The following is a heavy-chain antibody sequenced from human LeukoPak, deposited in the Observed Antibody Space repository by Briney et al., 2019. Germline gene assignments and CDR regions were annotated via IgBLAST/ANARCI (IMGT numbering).Heavy chain of an antibody. V-gene: IGHV3-13*04. CDR1: GFTFNNYD. CDR3: ARGTCSSGSCYKALNS. CDR2: IHTAGDT. Sequence: PGGSLRLSCAASGFTFNNYDMHWVRQATGKGLEWVSAIHTAGDTYYSGSVKGRFTISRENAKNSLFLQMNNLRAGDTAVYYCARGTCSSGSCYKALNSWGQGTLVTVSP. D-gene: IGHD2-2*02. J-gene: IGHJ4*02.